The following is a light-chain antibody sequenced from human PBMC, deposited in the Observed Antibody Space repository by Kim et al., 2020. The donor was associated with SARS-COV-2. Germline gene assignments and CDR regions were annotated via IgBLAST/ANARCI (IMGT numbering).Light chain of an antibody. V-gene: IGLV3-21*04. CDR2: YDS. J-gene: IGLJ2*01. CDR3: QVWDSSSNHVL. CDR1: NIGSKS. Sequence: SYELTQPPSVSVAPGKTARITCGGNNIGSKSVHWYQQKPGQAPVLVIYYDSDRPSGIPERFSGSKSGNTATLTISRVEAGDEADYYCQVWDSSSNHVLFG.